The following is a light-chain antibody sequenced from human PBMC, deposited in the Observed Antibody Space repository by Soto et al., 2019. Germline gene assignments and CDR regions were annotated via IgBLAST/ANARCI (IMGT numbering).Light chain of an antibody. J-gene: IGLJ1*01. Sequence: QSALTQPASVSGSPGQSITISCTGTSSDIGNYNYVSWYQQHPGKAPKFMIYDVSNRPSGVSNRFSGSKSGNTASLPISGLQADDEADYYCSSFTSSSTRVFGTGTKLTVL. CDR1: SSDIGNYNY. CDR3: SSFTSSSTRV. CDR2: DVS. V-gene: IGLV2-14*03.